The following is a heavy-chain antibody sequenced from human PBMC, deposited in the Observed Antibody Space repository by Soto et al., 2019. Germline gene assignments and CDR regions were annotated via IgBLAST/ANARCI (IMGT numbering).Heavy chain of an antibody. Sequence: ASVKVSCKASGYTFTGYYMHWVRQAPGQGLEWMGWINPNSGGTNYAQKFQGRVTMTRDTSISTAYMELSRLRSDDTAVYYCARGPYYDILNGYSPNDAFDISGAGTMVTV. CDR1: GYTFTGYY. V-gene: IGHV1-2*02. D-gene: IGHD3-9*01. CDR3: ARGPYYDILNGYSPNDAFDI. CDR2: INPNSGGT. J-gene: IGHJ3*02.